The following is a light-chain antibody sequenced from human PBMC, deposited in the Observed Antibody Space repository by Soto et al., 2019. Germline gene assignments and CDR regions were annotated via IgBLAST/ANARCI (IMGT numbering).Light chain of an antibody. J-gene: IGLJ1*01. CDR3: AAWDDSLNGYV. CDR1: SSNIGSNT. CDR2: SND. Sequence: QSVLTQSPSASGTPGQRVTISCSGSSSNIGSNTVNWYQQLPGTAPTLLIYSNDERPSGVPDRFSGSKSGTSASLAISGLQYEDEADYYCAAWDDSLNGYVFGIGTKLTVL. V-gene: IGLV1-44*01.